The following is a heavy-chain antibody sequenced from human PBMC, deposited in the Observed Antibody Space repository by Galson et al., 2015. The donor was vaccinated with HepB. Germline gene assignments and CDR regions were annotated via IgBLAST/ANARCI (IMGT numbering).Heavy chain of an antibody. Sequence: SLRLSCAASGFTFSGYWMTWVRQAPGKGLEWVANIKQDGSEKYYVDSVKGRFTISRDNAKNSLYLQMNSLRAEDTAVYYCARDFVYSGHDSWGQGTLVTVSS. CDR1: GFTFSGYW. CDR2: IKQDGSEK. V-gene: IGHV3-7*01. D-gene: IGHD5-12*01. J-gene: IGHJ5*02. CDR3: ARDFVYSGHDS.